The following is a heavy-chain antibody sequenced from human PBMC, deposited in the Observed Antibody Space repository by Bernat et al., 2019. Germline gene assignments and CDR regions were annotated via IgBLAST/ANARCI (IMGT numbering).Heavy chain of an antibody. J-gene: IGHJ4*02. V-gene: IGHV3-30*03. CDR3: ATGGRAVAVLVVY. CDR2: ISYDGSNK. Sequence: QVQLVESGGGVVQPGRSLRLSCAASGFTFSSYGMHWVRQAPGKGLEWVAVISYDGSNKYYADSVKGRFTISRDNSKNTLYLQMNSLRAEDTAVYYCATGGRAVAVLVVYWGQGTLVTVSS. D-gene: IGHD6-19*01. CDR1: GFTFSSYG.